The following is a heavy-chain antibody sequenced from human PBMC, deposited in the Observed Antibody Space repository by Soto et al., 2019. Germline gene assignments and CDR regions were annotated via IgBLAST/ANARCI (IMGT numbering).Heavy chain of an antibody. J-gene: IGHJ6*02. Sequence: SETLSLTCSFSCGSIANYYWSWIRQPPGKGLEWIGYVYYSGSTNYNPSLKSPVTMSVGTSRNLFSLKLTSVTAADTAMYYCARQGGGDGYRYFSGYYFAMDVWGQGTTVTVSS. CDR3: ARQGGGDGYRYFSGYYFAMDV. CDR2: VYYSGST. CDR1: CGSIANYY. D-gene: IGHD5-18*01. V-gene: IGHV4-59*01.